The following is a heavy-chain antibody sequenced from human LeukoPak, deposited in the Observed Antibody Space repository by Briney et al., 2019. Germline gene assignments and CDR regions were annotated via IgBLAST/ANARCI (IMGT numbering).Heavy chain of an antibody. V-gene: IGHV4-59*08. J-gene: IGHJ4*02. CDR2: IYNTGST. CDR1: GASIRSAY. D-gene: IGHD4-23*01. CDR3: ARLRYGGNSDY. Sequence: SQTLSLTCTVSGASIRSAYWTWIRQPPGNGLGWIGSIYNTGSTNCYPSLKRRVTISIDTSNNEFSLRLSSVTAADTAVYYCARLRYGGNSDYWGQGTLVTVFS.